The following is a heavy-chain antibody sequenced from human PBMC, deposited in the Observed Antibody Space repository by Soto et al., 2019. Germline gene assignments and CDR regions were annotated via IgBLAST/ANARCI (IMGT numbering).Heavy chain of an antibody. D-gene: IGHD3-10*01. J-gene: IGHJ6*02. V-gene: IGHV5-10-1*01. CDR2: IDPSDSYT. Sequence: GESLKISCKGSGYSFTSYWIDWVRQMPGKGLEWMGRIDPSDSYTNYSPSFQGHVTISADKSISTAYLQWSSLQASDTAMFYCARQQNYGAGSTLDVWGQGTTVTVSS. CDR3: ARQQNYGAGSTLDV. CDR1: GYSFTSYW.